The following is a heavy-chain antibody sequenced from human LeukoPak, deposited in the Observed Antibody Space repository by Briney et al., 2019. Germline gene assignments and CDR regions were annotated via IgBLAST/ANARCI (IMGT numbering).Heavy chain of an antibody. CDR2: INPNSGGT. Sequence: ASVKVSCKASGYTFTGYYMHWVRQAPGQGLEWMGWINPNSGGTNYAQKFQGRVTMTRDASISTAYMELSRLRSDDTAVYYCARAVLAGRLVPFSYWGQGTLVTVSS. V-gene: IGHV1-2*02. J-gene: IGHJ4*02. CDR3: ARAVLAGRLVPFSY. CDR1: GYTFTGYY. D-gene: IGHD2-15*01.